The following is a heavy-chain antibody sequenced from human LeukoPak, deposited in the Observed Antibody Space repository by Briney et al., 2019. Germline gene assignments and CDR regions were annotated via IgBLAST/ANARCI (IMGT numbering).Heavy chain of an antibody. Sequence: PSETLSLTCTVSGGSISSSSYYWGWIRQPPGKGLECIVSIYYSGSTYYNPSLKSRVTISVDTSKNQFSLKLSSVTAADTAVYYCARGKGSEYYYDSSGYSPYYYYYYRDVGGKGPTVTVSS. CDR1: GGSISSSSYY. V-gene: IGHV4-39*07. J-gene: IGHJ6*03. CDR3: ARGKGSEYYYDSSGYSPYYYYYYRDV. CDR2: IYYSGST. D-gene: IGHD3-22*01.